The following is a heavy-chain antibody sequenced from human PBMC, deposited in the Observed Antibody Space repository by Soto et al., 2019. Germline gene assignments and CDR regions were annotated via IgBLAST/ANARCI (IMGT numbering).Heavy chain of an antibody. Sequence: QVQLQQWGAGLLKPSETLSLTCAVYGGSFSGYYWTWIRQPPGKGLEWIGEINDSGGTNYNPSLKRRVTVTLETSKNQLSLKLSSVTAAATAVYYCARGRKGYSSNCYIDWGHGTLVTVSS. CDR2: INDSGGT. CDR3: ARGRKGYSSNCYID. V-gene: IGHV4-34*01. D-gene: IGHD6-13*01. CDR1: GGSFSGYY. J-gene: IGHJ4*01.